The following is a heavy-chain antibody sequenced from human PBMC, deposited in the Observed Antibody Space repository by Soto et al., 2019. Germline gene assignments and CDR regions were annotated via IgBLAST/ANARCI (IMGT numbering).Heavy chain of an antibody. CDR3: ARYAYDSSGYWDYYYYGMDV. J-gene: IGHJ6*02. D-gene: IGHD3-22*01. CDR1: GFTFSSYA. Sequence: EVQLLESGGGLVQPGGSLRLSCAASGFTFSSYAMSWVRQAPGKGLEWVSAISGSGGSTYYADSVKGRFTISRDNSKNTLYLQMNSLRAEDTAVYYCARYAYDSSGYWDYYYYGMDVWGQGTTVTVSS. CDR2: ISGSGGST. V-gene: IGHV3-23*01.